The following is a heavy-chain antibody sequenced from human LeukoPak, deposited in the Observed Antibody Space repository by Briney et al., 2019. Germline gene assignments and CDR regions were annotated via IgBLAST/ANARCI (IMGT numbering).Heavy chain of an antibody. D-gene: IGHD4-17*01. CDR2: ISSSSSYI. Sequence: GGSLRLSCAASGFTFSSYSMNWVRQAPGKGLEWVSSISSSSSYIYYADSVKGRFTISRDNAKNSLYLQMNSLRAEDTAVYYCARVHGSYGDTFDIWGQGTMVTVSS. CDR3: ARVHGSYGDTFDI. CDR1: GFTFSSYS. J-gene: IGHJ3*02. V-gene: IGHV3-21*01.